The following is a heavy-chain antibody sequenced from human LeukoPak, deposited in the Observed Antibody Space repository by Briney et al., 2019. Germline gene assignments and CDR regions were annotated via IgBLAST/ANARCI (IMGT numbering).Heavy chain of an antibody. J-gene: IGHJ6*03. V-gene: IGHV3-7*01. CDR2: IKQDGSEK. D-gene: IGHD3-10*01. CDR3: ARLGARGYYYYYYMDV. CDR1: GFTFSSYW. Sequence: GGSLRLSCAASGFTFSSYWMSWVRQAPGKGLEWVANIKQDGSEKYYVDSVKGRFTISRDNSQNTPYLQMGSLRAEDMAVYYCARLGARGYYYYYYMDVWGKGTTVTISS.